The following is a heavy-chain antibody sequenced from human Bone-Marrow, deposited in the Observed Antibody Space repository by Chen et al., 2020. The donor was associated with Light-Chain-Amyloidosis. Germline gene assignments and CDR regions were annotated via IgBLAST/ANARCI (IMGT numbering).Heavy chain of an antibody. V-gene: IGHV4-4*02. CDR1: GDSLSSSHW. CDR3: ARAWGSSSGSLEY. D-gene: IGHD6-19*01. Sequence: GPGLVKPSWTLSLTCAVSGDSLSSSHWWSWVRQPPVKGLEWIGVIYHSWSTNYNPSLKSRVTISVDKSKNQFSLNLSSVTAADTAVYYCARAWGSSSGSLEYWGQGTLVTVSS. J-gene: IGHJ4*02. CDR2: IYHSWST.